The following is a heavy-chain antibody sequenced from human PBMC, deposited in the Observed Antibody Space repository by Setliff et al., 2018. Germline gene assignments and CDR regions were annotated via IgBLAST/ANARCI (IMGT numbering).Heavy chain of an antibody. D-gene: IGHD1-1*01. CDR1: GVSVSRHY. CDR2: IYTGGST. J-gene: IGHJ5*02. CDR3: ARDVWGAGTGWFDP. Sequence: SETLSLTCIVSGVSVSRHYWSWIRQPPGKTLEWIGYIYTGGSTTYTPSLKSRVTLSLDTSKNHLSLNLTSVTAADTAVYYCARDVWGAGTGWFDPWGLGILVTV. V-gene: IGHV4-4*08.